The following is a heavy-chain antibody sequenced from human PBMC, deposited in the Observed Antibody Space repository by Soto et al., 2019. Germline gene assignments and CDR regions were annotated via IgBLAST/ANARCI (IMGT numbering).Heavy chain of an antibody. CDR2: MYTSGIT. V-gene: IGHV4-4*07. J-gene: IGHJ4*02. CDR3: ARDDKGVSAEMLY. D-gene: IGHD2-2*01. CDR1: GDSVSGYY. Sequence: SETLSLTCRVSGDSVSGYYWYWIRQPAGKGLEWIGRMYTSGITNYSPSLKSRVTMSVDTSKNQFSLKLTSVTAADTAVYYCARDDKGVSAEMLYGGQGPLVTGSX.